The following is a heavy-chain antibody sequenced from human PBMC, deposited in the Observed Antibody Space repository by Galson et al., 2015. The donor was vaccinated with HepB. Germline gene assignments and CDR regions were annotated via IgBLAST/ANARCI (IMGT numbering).Heavy chain of an antibody. CDR3: VTGRGWLVDY. D-gene: IGHD6-19*01. V-gene: IGHV4-59*01. Sequence: LSLTCTMSGGSISDYYCGWIRQSPGKELEWIGYISRSENTKYNPSLKSRVTMALDTSKNQFSLRLTSVTAADTAVYYCVTGRGWLVDYWGQGMFVTVSS. CDR1: GGSISDYY. J-gene: IGHJ4*02. CDR2: ISRSENT.